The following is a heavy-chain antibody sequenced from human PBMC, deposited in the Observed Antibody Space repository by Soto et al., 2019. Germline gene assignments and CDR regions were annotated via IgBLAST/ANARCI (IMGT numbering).Heavy chain of an antibody. D-gene: IGHD2-15*01. CDR1: GGSISSYD. Sequence: SATLSLTCTVSGGSISSYDWSWIRQPPGKGLEWIGYIYYGGSINYNPSLKSRVTISVDTSKNQFSLKLSSVTAADTAVYYCASGLGYYGGGEYFDLCGQGTLVIVSS. V-gene: IGHV4-59*01. CDR2: IYYGGSI. J-gene: IGHJ4*02. CDR3: ASGLGYYGGGEYFDL.